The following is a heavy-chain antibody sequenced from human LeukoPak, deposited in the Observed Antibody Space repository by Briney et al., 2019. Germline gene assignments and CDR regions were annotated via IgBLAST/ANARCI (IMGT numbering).Heavy chain of an antibody. Sequence: PGGSLRLSCAASGFTFSSYSTNWVRQAPGKGLEWVSSISSSSSYIYYADSVKGRFTISRDNAKNSLYLQMNSLRAEDTAVYYCARDSTEIVVVSAAYDYWGQGTLVTVSS. V-gene: IGHV3-21*01. D-gene: IGHD2-2*01. CDR3: ARDSTEIVVVSAAYDY. CDR2: ISSSSSYI. J-gene: IGHJ4*02. CDR1: GFTFSSYS.